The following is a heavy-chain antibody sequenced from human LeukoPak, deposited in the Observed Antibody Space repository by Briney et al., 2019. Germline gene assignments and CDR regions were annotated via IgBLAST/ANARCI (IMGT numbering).Heavy chain of an antibody. CDR3: AREPPASGYFDY. J-gene: IGHJ4*02. CDR1: RYTFTSYY. V-gene: IGHV1-46*01. Sequence: GASVKVSCKASRYTFTSYYMHWVRQAPGQGLEWMGIINPSDGGTSYAQKFQGRVTMTRDTSTSTVYMELSSLRSEDTAVYHCAREPPASGYFDYWGQGSLATVSS. CDR2: INPSDGGT.